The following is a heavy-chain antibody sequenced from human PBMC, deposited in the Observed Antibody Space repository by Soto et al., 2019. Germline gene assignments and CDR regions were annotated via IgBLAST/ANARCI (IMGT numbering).Heavy chain of an antibody. CDR1: GFTFSSYA. Sequence: GGSLRLSCAASGFTFSSYAMSWVRQAPGKGLEWVSAISGSGGSTYYADSVKGRFTISRDNSKNTLYLQMNSLRAEDTAVYYCAKVVLLLRFLEWLLPSYFDYWGQGTLVTVSS. J-gene: IGHJ4*02. V-gene: IGHV3-23*01. CDR2: ISGSGGST. CDR3: AKVVLLLRFLEWLLPSYFDY. D-gene: IGHD3-3*01.